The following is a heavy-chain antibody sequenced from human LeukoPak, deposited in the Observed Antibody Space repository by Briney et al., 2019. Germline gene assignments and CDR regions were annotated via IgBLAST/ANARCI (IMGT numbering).Heavy chain of an antibody. CDR1: GFTFSSYG. Sequence: PGGSLRLSCAASGFTFSSYGMHWVRQAPGKGLEWVAFIRYDGSNKYYADSVKGRFTISSDNSKNTLYLQMNSLRAEDTAVYYCAKDRVDCSSTSCLYYYYYYMDVWGKGTTVTVSS. CDR3: AKDRVDCSSTSCLYYYYYYMDV. CDR2: IRYDGSNK. D-gene: IGHD2-2*01. V-gene: IGHV3-30*02. J-gene: IGHJ6*03.